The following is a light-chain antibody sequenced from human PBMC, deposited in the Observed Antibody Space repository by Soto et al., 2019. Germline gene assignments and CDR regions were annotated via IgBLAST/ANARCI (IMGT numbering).Light chain of an antibody. CDR3: QQSGSSSMFT. CDR2: GAS. CDR1: QSVSSNY. J-gene: IGKJ2*01. Sequence: ELVLTRSQGTLSLSPGERAFLSCRASQSVSSNYLAWYQQKPGQAPRLLIYGASRGAAGIPDRVSGSGSGTAHTLTISKLVDEDFAVYFCQQSGSSSMFTFGHGTKLEIK. V-gene: IGKV3-20*01.